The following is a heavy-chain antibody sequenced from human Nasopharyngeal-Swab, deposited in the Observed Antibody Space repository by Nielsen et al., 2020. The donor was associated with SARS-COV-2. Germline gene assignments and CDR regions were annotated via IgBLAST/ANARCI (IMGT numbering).Heavy chain of an antibody. V-gene: IGHV4-34*01. Sequence: SETQSLTCAVYGGSFSGYYWSWIRQPPGKGLEWIGEINHSGSTNYNPSLKSRVTISVDTSKNQFSLKLSSVTAADTAVYYCARVADCSGGSCDGWFDPWGQGTLVTVSS. J-gene: IGHJ5*02. D-gene: IGHD2-15*01. CDR3: ARVADCSGGSCDGWFDP. CDR1: GGSFSGYY. CDR2: INHSGST.